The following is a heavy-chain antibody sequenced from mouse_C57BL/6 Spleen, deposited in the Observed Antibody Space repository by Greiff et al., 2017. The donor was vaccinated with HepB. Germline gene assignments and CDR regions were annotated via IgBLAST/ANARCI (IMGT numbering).Heavy chain of an antibody. Sequence: VQLQQSGAELVRPGPSVKLSCKASGYTFTSYWMHWVKQRPGQGLEWIGVIDPSDSYTNYNQKFKGKATLTVDTSSSTAYMQLSSLTSEDSAVYYCARKVDSSGHSYFDYWGQGTTLTVSS. CDR2: IDPSDSYT. J-gene: IGHJ2*01. D-gene: IGHD3-2*02. V-gene: IGHV1-59*01. CDR1: GYTFTSYW. CDR3: ARKVDSSGHSYFDY.